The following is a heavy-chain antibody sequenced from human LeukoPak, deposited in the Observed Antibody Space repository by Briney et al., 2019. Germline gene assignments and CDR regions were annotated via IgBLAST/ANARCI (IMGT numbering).Heavy chain of an antibody. J-gene: IGHJ6*03. CDR2: IIPIFGTA. D-gene: IGHD1-26*01. V-gene: IGHV1-69*13. Sequence: SVKVSCKASGGTFSSYAISWVRQAPGQGLEWMGGIIPIFGTANYAQKFQGRVTITADESTSTAYMELSSLRSEDTAVYYCAAILGATPRYMDVWGKGTTVTVSS. CDR1: GGTFSSYA. CDR3: AAILGATPRYMDV.